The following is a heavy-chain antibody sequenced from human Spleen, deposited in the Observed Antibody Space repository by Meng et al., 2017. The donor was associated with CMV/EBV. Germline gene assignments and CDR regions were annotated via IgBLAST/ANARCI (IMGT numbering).Heavy chain of an antibody. CDR3: ARDTPHLIYYESSGYSDY. Sequence: GGSLRLSCAGSGFTFSRYWMSLVRQAPGKGLEWVANIKQDGSEKYYVDSVKGRFTIPRDNAKNSLYLQMNSLRAEDTAVYYCARDTPHLIYYESSGYSDYWGQGTLVTVSS. V-gene: IGHV3-7*01. D-gene: IGHD3-22*01. CDR1: GFTFSRYW. J-gene: IGHJ4*02. CDR2: IKQDGSEK.